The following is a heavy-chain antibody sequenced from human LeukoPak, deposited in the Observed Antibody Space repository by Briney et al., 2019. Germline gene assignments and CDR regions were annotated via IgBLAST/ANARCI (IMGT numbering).Heavy chain of an antibody. Sequence: GGSLRLSCAASGFTFSSYAMSWVRQAPGKGLEWVSAISGSGSSTYYADSVKGRFTISRDNSKNTLYLQMNSLRAEDTAVYYCARDLGYCTNGVCHTRFDYWGQGTLVAVSS. CDR3: ARDLGYCTNGVCHTRFDY. CDR1: GFTFSSYA. CDR2: ISGSGSST. J-gene: IGHJ4*02. V-gene: IGHV3-23*01. D-gene: IGHD2-8*01.